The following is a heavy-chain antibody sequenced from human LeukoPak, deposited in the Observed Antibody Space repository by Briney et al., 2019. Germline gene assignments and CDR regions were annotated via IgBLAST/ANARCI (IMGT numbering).Heavy chain of an antibody. CDR2: INPYSGGT. J-gene: IGHJ4*02. CDR3: AKYYYERYEGYFFDY. V-gene: IGHV1-2*02. Sequence: ASVKVSFKASGYTFTGYYMHWVRQAPGQGLEGMGLINPYSGGTNYAQKFQGRVTMTRDTSISTAYMELSRLKSDDTAFYYCAKYYYERYEGYFFDYWGQGPLVRVSS. CDR1: GYTFTGYY. D-gene: IGHD3-22*01.